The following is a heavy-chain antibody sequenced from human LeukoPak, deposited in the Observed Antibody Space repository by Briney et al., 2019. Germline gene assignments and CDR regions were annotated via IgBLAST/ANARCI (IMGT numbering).Heavy chain of an antibody. J-gene: IGHJ3*02. V-gene: IGHV3-23*01. D-gene: IGHD3-22*01. CDR2: ISDSGSGT. CDR3: AKRTDTSGNRGGALDI. Sequence: GGSLRLSCPASGFTFSSYAMSWVRQAPGKGLEWVSSISDSGSGTYYADSVKGRFTISRDNSKNTLYLQMNSLRAEDTAVYYCAKRTDTSGNRGGALDIWGQGTMVAVSS. CDR1: GFTFSSYA.